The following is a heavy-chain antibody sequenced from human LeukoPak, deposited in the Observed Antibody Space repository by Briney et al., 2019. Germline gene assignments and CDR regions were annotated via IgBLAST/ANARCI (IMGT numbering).Heavy chain of an antibody. CDR2: VYHGGSS. D-gene: IGHD2-15*01. V-gene: IGHV4-38-2*02. CDR1: GYSISSGFY. CDR3: ARIVSRSYYYYMDV. Sequence: SETLSLTCTVSGYSISSGFYWGWIRQPPGKGLEWIGNVYHGGSSYYNPSLKSRVTISVDTSKNQFSLNLYPVTAADTAVYYCARIVSRSYYYYMDVWGKGTTVTISS. J-gene: IGHJ6*03.